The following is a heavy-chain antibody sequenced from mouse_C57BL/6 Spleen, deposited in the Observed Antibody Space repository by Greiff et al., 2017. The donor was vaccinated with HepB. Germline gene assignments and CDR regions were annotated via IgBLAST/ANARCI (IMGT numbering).Heavy chain of an antibody. V-gene: IGHV1-47*01. Sequence: QVQLKESGAELVKPGASVKMSCKASGYTFTTYPIEWMKQNHGKSLEWIGNFHPYNDDTKYNEKFKGKATLTVEKSSSTVYLELSRLTSDDSAVYYCARGDYDGYGFDVWGTGTTVTVSS. CDR1: GYTFTTYP. CDR3: ARGDYDGYGFDV. D-gene: IGHD2-3*01. CDR2: FHPYNDDT. J-gene: IGHJ1*03.